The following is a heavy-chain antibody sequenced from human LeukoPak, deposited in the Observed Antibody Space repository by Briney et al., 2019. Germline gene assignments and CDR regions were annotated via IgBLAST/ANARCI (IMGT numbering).Heavy chain of an antibody. CDR2: INDSGST. D-gene: IGHD6-13*01. J-gene: IGHJ4*02. CDR1: GESFSGYY. CDR3: ARLGYSSSFDY. Sequence: SETLSLTCAVYGESFSGYYWSWIRQPLGKGLEWIGEINDSGSTYYNPSLKSRVTISVDTSKNQFSLKLSSVTAADTAVYYCARLGYSSSFDYWGQGTLVTVSS. V-gene: IGHV4-34*01.